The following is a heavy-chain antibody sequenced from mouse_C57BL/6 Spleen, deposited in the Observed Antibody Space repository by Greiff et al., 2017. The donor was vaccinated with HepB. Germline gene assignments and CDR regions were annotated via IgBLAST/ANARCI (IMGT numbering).Heavy chain of an antibody. D-gene: IGHD1-1*01. J-gene: IGHJ4*01. V-gene: IGHV1-82*01. CDR2: IYPGDGDT. CDR1: GYAFSSSW. CDR3: ARGGNLTLVAEAMDY. Sequence: QVQLKQSGPELVKPGASVKISCKASGYAFSSSWMNWVKQRPGKGLEWIGRIYPGDGDTNYNGKFKGKATLTADKSSSTAYMQLSSLTSEDSAVYFCARGGNLTLVAEAMDYWGQGTSVTVSS.